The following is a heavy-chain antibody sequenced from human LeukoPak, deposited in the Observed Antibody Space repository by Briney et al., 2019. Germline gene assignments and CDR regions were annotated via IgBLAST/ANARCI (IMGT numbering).Heavy chain of an antibody. CDR2: IIGSGGST. J-gene: IGHJ4*02. Sequence: GGSLRLSCAASRFTFSSYAMSWVPQAPGRGLEWVSAIIGSGGSTYYADSVKGRFTISRDNSKNTLYLQMNSLRVDDTAVYYCAKGLAGPFDYWGQGTLVTVSS. D-gene: IGHD6-13*01. V-gene: IGHV3-23*01. CDR3: AKGLAGPFDY. CDR1: RFTFSSYA.